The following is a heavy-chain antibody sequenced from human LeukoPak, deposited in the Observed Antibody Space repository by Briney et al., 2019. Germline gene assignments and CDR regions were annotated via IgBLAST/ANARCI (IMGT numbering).Heavy chain of an antibody. V-gene: IGHV3-9*01. CDR2: ISWNSGSI. CDR1: GFTFDDYA. Sequence: AGGSLRLSCAASGFTFDDYAMHWFRQAPGKGLEWVSGISWNSGSIGYADSVKGRFTISRDNAKNSLYLQMNSLRAEDTALYYCAKASRPYSSSWYDYYGMDVWGQGTTVTVSS. J-gene: IGHJ6*02. D-gene: IGHD6-13*01. CDR3: AKASRPYSSSWYDYYGMDV.